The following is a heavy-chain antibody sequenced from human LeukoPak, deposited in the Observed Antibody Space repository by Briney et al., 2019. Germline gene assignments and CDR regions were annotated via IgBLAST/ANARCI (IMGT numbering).Heavy chain of an antibody. Sequence: SETLSLTCTVSGGSISSYYWSWIRQPPGKGLEWIGYISYSGNTNYNPSLKSRVTISVDTSKNQFSLKLTSVTAADTAVYYCARLSRLRSGITMIPYFDYWGQGTLVTVSS. CDR2: ISYSGNT. CDR3: ARLSRLRSGITMIPYFDY. V-gene: IGHV4-59*12. D-gene: IGHD3-22*01. J-gene: IGHJ4*02. CDR1: GGSISSYY.